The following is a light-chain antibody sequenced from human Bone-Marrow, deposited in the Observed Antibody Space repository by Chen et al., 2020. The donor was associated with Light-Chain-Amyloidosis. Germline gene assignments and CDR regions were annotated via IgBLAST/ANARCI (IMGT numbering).Light chain of an antibody. V-gene: IGKV1-5*03. CDR3: QQYNDFWT. Sequence: DIQMSQFPSTLPASVGDRVTITCRASQNINVWLAWYQQKPGKAPKLLIYMASSLQTGVPSRFSGSGSGTEFTLTISSLQPDDFATYYCQQYNDFWTFGQGTTVEIK. CDR1: QNINVW. J-gene: IGKJ1*01. CDR2: MAS.